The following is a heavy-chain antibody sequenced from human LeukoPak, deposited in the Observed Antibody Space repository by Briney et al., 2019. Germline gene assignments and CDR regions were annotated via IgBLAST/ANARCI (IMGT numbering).Heavy chain of an antibody. CDR3: ASKQWLVSDFDY. CDR1: GFNFSSYS. V-gene: IGHV3-21*01. D-gene: IGHD6-19*01. Sequence: GGSLRLSCAASGFNFSSYSMNWVRQAPGKGLGWVSSISSSSSYIYYADSVKGRFTISRDNAKNSLYLQMNSLRAEDTAVYYCASKQWLVSDFDYWGQGTLVTVSS. J-gene: IGHJ4*02. CDR2: ISSSSSYI.